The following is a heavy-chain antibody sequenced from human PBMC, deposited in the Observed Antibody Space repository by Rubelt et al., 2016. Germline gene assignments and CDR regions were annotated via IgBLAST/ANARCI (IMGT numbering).Heavy chain of an antibody. V-gene: IGHV3-43*02. CDR3: AKDISKGTSWWYPIWGY. D-gene: IGHD2-15*01. Sequence: EVQLVESGGGVVQPGGSLRLSCAASGFTFDDYAMHWVRQAPGKGLEWVSLISGDGGSTYYADSVKGRFTISRDNSKNSLYLQMNSLRTEDTALYYCAKDISKGTSWWYPIWGYWGQGTLVTVSS. CDR1: GFTFDDYA. J-gene: IGHJ4*02. CDR2: ISGDGGST.